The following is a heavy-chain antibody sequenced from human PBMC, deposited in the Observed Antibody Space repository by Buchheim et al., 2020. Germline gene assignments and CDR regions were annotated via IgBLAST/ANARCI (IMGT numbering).Heavy chain of an antibody. D-gene: IGHD2-2*03. Sequence: QEQLVESGGGLVKPGGSLRLSCAASGFTFSNYYMSWIRQAPGKGLEWVSYSSSSGDTITYADSVKGRFTISRDNAKKSLYLQMNSLGAEDTAVYYCARFGYCGRSNCFGYYYYTMDVWGQGTT. V-gene: IGHV3-11*01. CDR1: GFTFSNYY. J-gene: IGHJ6*02. CDR2: SSSSGDTI. CDR3: ARFGYCGRSNCFGYYYYTMDV.